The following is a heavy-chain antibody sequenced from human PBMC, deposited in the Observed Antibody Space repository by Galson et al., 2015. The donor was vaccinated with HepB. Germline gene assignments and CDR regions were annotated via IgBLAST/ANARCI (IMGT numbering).Heavy chain of an antibody. J-gene: IGHJ5*02. CDR1: GGSFSGYY. V-gene: IGHV4-34*01. Sequence: ETLSLTCAVYGGSFSGYYWSWIRQPPGKGLEWIGEINHSGSTNYNPSLKSRVTISVDTSKNQFSLKLSSVTAADTAVYYCARDDWGWELEAHWFDPWGQGTLVTVSS. CDR2: INHSGST. D-gene: IGHD7-27*01. CDR3: ARDDWGWELEAHWFDP.